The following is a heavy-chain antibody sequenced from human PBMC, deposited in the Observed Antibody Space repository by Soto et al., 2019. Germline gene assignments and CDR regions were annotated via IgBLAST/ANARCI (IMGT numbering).Heavy chain of an antibody. J-gene: IGHJ4*02. CDR2: INAGNGNT. V-gene: IGHV1-3*01. CDR3: ARGGSYLADLAAFDY. Sequence: XSVKVSFKASGYTFTSYSMHSVRHSPGQRLEWMGWINAGNGNTKYSQKFQGRVTITRDTSASTAYMELSSLRSEDTAVYYCARGGSYLADLAAFDYWGQGTLVTVSS. D-gene: IGHD1-26*01. CDR1: GYTFTSYS.